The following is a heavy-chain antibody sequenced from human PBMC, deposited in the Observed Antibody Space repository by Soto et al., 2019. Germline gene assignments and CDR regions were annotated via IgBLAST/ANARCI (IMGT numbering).Heavy chain of an antibody. D-gene: IGHD3-22*01. J-gene: IGHJ6*02. CDR2: INPNTGGT. CDR1: GYTFTDYY. V-gene: IGHV1-2*02. Sequence: ASVKVSCKASGYTFTDYYMHWVRQAPGQGLEWMGWINPNTGGTKYAQKFQGRVTMTRDTSISTAYMELSSLRSDDTAVYYCARDWYYFDSSGYSKPVYYYYYGLDVWAKGPRSPSP. CDR3: ARDWYYFDSSGYSKPVYYYYYGLDV.